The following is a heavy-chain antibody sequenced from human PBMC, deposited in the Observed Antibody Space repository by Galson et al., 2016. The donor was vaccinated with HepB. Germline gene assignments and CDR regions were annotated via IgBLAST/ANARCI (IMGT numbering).Heavy chain of an antibody. J-gene: IGHJ4*02. CDR3: ARDPGDGYNLPYDY. D-gene: IGHD5-24*01. CDR1: GYTFTRYY. CDR2: INPSFGST. Sequence: SVKVSCKTSGYTFTRYYMHWVRQAPGQGLEWMGTINPSFGSTSYAQKFQGRVTMTRDTSTSTVYMEVSSLRSEDTAVYYCARDPGDGYNLPYDYWGQGTLVTVSS. V-gene: IGHV1-46*01.